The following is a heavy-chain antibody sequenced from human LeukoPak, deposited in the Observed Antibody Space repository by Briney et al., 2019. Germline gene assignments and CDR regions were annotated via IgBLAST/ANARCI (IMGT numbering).Heavy chain of an antibody. V-gene: IGHV4-31*03. D-gene: IGHD5-12*01. J-gene: IGHJ4*02. CDR2: IYYSGST. Sequence: SETLSLTCTVSGGSISSGGYYWSWIRQRPGKGLEWIGYIYYSGSTYYNPSLKSRVTISVDTSKNQFSLKLSSVTAADTAVYYCARATGGYFDYWGQGTLVTVSS. CDR1: GGSISSGGYY. CDR3: ARATGGYFDY.